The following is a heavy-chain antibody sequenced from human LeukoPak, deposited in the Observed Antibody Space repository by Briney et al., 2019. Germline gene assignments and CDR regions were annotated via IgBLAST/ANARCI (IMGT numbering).Heavy chain of an antibody. CDR3: ARDGPLSYFDY. CDR1: GVSISSGGYY. J-gene: IGHJ4*02. CDR2: IYYSGST. Sequence: SQTLSLTCTVSGVSISSGGYYWSWIRQHPGKGLEWIGYIYYSGSTYYNPSLKSRVTISVDTSKNQFSLKLSSVTAADTAVYYCARDGPLSYFDYWGQGTLVTVSS. V-gene: IGHV4-31*03.